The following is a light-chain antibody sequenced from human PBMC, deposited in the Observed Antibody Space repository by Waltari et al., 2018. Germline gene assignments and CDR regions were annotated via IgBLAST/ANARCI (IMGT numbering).Light chain of an antibody. CDR1: QSVRSN. V-gene: IGKV3-15*01. CDR3: QQYNNWPPWT. CDR2: GAS. J-gene: IGKJ1*01. Sequence: EIVMTQSPVTLSVSPGERVTLSCRASQSVRSNLAWYQQKPGQTPRLLIYGASTRASNIPVRFRGSGSGTEFTLTISSLQSEDFAVYYCQQYNNWPPWTFGQGTKVDLK.